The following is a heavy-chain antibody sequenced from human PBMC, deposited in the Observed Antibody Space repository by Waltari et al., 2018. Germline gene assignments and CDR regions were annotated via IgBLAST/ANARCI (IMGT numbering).Heavy chain of an antibody. CDR1: GFTFSSHA. D-gene: IGHD3-16*01. J-gene: IGHJ1*01. CDR3: ASLETFSVNSEYFQH. CDR2: VSGSGAMT. Sequence: EVQLLESGGGLVQPGGSLSIPCAASGFTFSSHAMLWVRQAPGKGLEWLSGVSGSGAMTHYADSVKGRFTISRDNSKNTLFLQMNSLRVEDTAVYYCASLETFSVNSEYFQHWGQGTPVTVSS. V-gene: IGHV3-23*01.